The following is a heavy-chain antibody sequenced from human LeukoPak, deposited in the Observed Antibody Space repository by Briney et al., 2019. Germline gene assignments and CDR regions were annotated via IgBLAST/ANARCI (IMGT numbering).Heavy chain of an antibody. V-gene: IGHV3-53*01. Sequence: GGSLRLSCAASGFTVSSNYMSWVRQAPGKGLEWVSVIYSGGSTYYADSVKGRFTISRDNSKNTLYLQMNSLRAEDTAVYYCATATHRAIDDYWGQGTLVTVSS. CDR1: GFTVSSNY. CDR2: IYSGGST. J-gene: IGHJ4*02. CDR3: ATATHRAIDDY.